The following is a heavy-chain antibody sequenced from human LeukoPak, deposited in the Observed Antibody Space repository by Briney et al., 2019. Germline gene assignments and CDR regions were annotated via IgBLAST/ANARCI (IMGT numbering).Heavy chain of an antibody. CDR2: ISSSSRYI. D-gene: IGHD6-13*01. Sequence: GGSLRLSCAASGFTFSSYSMNWVRQAPGKGLEWVSSISSSSRYIYYADSVKGRFTISRDNAKNSLYLQMNSLRAEDTAVYYCARVPSTFSSSWYYFDYWGQGTLVTVSS. CDR1: GFTFSSYS. J-gene: IGHJ4*02. CDR3: ARVPSTFSSSWYYFDY. V-gene: IGHV3-21*01.